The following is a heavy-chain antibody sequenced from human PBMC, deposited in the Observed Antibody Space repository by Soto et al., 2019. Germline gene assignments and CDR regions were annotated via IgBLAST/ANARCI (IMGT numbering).Heavy chain of an antibody. Sequence: GGSLRLSCAASGFTFNNYAMNWVSKGPGKGLEWLAVTSYDGRNEFYADSGKGRFTISRDNSKNTVYLQMNSLTAAETDVYYCTRDPYLDYWGQGNLVTVSS. V-gene: IGHV3-30*04. CDR2: TSYDGRNE. J-gene: IGHJ4*02. CDR3: TRDPYLDY. CDR1: GFTFNNYA.